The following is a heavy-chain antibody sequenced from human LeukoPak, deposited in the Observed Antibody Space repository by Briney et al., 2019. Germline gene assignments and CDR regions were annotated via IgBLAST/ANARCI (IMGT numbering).Heavy chain of an antibody. CDR1: GFTVSSNY. CDR3: ARGCGSGSYSMDV. Sequence: GGSLSLSCAVSGFTVSSNYMSWVPQAPGKGLVWVSVIYSGGSTYYADSVKGRFTISRDNSKNTLYLQMNSLRAEDTAVYYCARGCGSGSYSMDVWGQGTTVTVSS. CDR2: IYSGGST. J-gene: IGHJ6*02. V-gene: IGHV3-66*01. D-gene: IGHD3-10*01.